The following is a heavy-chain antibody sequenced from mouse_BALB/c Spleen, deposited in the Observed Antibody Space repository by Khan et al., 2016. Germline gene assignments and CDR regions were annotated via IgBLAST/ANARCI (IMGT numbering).Heavy chain of an antibody. D-gene: IGHD2-10*01. CDR3: SYSGNYDY. Sequence: QVQLQQSGAELAKPGASVKMSCKASGYTFTSYWMHWVKQRPGQGLEWIGYINPSTGYTEYNQKFKDKATLTADKSSSTAYMQLSSLTSEDSAVYYCSYSGNYDYWGQGTTLTVSS. CDR1: GYTFTSYW. J-gene: IGHJ2*01. V-gene: IGHV1-7*01. CDR2: INPSTGYT.